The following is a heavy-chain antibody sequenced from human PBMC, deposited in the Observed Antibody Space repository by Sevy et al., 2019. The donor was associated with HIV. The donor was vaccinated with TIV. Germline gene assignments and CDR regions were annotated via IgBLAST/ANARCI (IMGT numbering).Heavy chain of an antibody. V-gene: IGHV4-4*07. Sequence: SETLSLTCAVSGGSIRSYYWSWIRQPAGKGLEWIGRIYSGGNTNYNPSLKSRVTMSVDTSKTQFSLELRSVTAADTAVYYCARDKGGSTWFLLDPWGQGRLVTVSS. CDR2: IYSGGNT. D-gene: IGHD6-13*01. CDR1: GGSIRSYY. J-gene: IGHJ5*02. CDR3: ARDKGGSTWFLLDP.